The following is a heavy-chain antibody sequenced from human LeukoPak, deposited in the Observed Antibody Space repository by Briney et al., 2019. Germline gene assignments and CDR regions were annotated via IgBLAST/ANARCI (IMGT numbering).Heavy chain of an antibody. CDR1: GFTFGDSG. CDR3: ARDSHYYRDYPDFYYYYYMDV. CDR2: ISSNGGST. V-gene: IGHV3-20*04. D-gene: IGHD4-17*01. J-gene: IGHJ6*03. Sequence: GGSLRLSCAASGFTFGDSGMSWVRQVPGKGLEWVSGISSNGGSTGYADSVKGRFTISRDNAKNSLYLQMSSLRAEDTALYYCARDSHYYRDYPDFYYYYYMDVWGKGTTVTVSS.